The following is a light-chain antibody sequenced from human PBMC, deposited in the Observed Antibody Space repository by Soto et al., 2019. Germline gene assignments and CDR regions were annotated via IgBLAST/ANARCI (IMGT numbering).Light chain of an antibody. Sequence: DIQMTQSPSSLTASIGDRVTISCRASEGFSNSLAWYQQKPGKVPTLPICGASILPSGGPSRFSGSGSGTEFTLTISFLQPGDVANYFCQKYDSAPLTIGRGTKVEIK. CDR1: EGFSNS. CDR2: GAS. V-gene: IGKV1-27*01. CDR3: QKYDSAPLT. J-gene: IGKJ4*01.